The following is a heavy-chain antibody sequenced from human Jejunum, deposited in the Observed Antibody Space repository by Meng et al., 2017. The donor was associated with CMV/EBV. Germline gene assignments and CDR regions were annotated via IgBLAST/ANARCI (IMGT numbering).Heavy chain of an antibody. Sequence: SWVRQPPGKGLEWIGETHLSGTTYYNPSLRGRVTISVDDSKNQISLNLRSVTAADTAVYWCARGPVNCGHTSCKTDYYYYKYPMDVWGQGTAVTVSS. CDR3: ARGPVNCGHTSCKTDYYYYKYPMDV. V-gene: IGHV4-4*01. CDR2: THLSGTT. D-gene: IGHD2-2*01. J-gene: IGHJ6*02.